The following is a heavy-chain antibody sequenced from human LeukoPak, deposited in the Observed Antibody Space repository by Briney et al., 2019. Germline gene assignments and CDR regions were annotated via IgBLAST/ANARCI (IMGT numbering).Heavy chain of an antibody. V-gene: IGHV4-4*07. CDR2: IYASGST. J-gene: IGHJ4*02. D-gene: IGHD2-2*01. Sequence: SETLSLTCTVSGGSISSYYWSWIRQPAGKGLEWIGRIYASGSTNYNPSLKSRVTLSVDTSKNQFSLKLSSVTAADTAVYYCARGYCGSTSCLPFDYWGQGTLATVSS. CDR1: GGSISSYY. CDR3: ARGYCGSTSCLPFDY.